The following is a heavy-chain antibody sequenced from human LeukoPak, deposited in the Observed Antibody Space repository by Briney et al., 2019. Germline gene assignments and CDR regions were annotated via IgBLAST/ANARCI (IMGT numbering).Heavy chain of an antibody. CDR2: ISDDGSIT. Sequence: PGGSLRLSCAASGFTFSNYGMHWVRQAPGKGLEWVAVISDDGSITYYGDSVKGRFTISRDNSKNTVYLQINSLRAEDSAMYYCAKGSGRYCRGGSCYSFDYWGQGTLVTVSS. CDR1: GFTFSNYG. V-gene: IGHV3-30*18. D-gene: IGHD2-15*01. J-gene: IGHJ4*02. CDR3: AKGSGRYCRGGSCYSFDY.